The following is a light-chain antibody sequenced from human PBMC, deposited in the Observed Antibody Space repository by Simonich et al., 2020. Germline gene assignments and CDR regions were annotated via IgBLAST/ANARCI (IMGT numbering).Light chain of an antibody. CDR1: RSVLYSSNNKNY. Sequence: DIVMTQSPDSLAVSLGERATINCKSSRSVLYSSNNKNYLAWYQQKPGQPPKLLIYWASTRESGVPDRFRGSGSGTDFTLTISSLQAEDVAVYYCQQYYSTLGTFGQGTKVEIK. CDR3: QQYYSTLGT. CDR2: WAS. J-gene: IGKJ1*01. V-gene: IGKV4-1*01.